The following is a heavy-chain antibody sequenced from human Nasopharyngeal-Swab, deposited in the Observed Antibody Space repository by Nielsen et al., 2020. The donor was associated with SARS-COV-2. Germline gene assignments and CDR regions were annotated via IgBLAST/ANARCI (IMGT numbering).Heavy chain of an antibody. Sequence: WVRQAPGQGLEWMGIINPRGGSARYSQNFQGRVTMTRDTSTSTVYMELSSLRSEDTAVYYCARGGDPREVVAATDCFDPWGQGTLVTVSS. V-gene: IGHV1-46*01. J-gene: IGHJ5*02. CDR2: INPRGGSA. D-gene: IGHD2-15*01. CDR3: ARGGDPREVVAATDCFDP.